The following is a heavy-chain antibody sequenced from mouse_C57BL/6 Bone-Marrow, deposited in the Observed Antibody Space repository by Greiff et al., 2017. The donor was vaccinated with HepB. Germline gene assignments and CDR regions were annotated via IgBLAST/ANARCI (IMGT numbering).Heavy chain of an antibody. CDR2: IYPGSGST. V-gene: IGHV1-55*01. D-gene: IGHD1-1*01. CDR1: GYTFTSYW. Sequence: QVQLQQPGAELVKPGASVKMSCKASGYTFTSYWITWVKQRPGQGLEWIGDIYPGSGSTNYNEKFKSKATLTVDTSSSTAYMQLSSLTSEDSAVDYCARGYYYGSSPFAYWGQGTLVTVSA. J-gene: IGHJ3*01. CDR3: ARGYYYGSSPFAY.